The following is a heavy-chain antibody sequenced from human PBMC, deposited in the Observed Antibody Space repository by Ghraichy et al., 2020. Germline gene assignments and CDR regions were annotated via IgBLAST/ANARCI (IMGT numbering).Heavy chain of an antibody. CDR1: GGSFSGYY. Sequence: SETLSLTCAVYGGSFSGYYWSWIRQPPGKGLEWIGEINHSGSTNYNPSLKSRVTISVDTSKNQFSLKLSSVTAADTAVYYCARRGRQWLYLKYYFDYWGQGTLVTVSS. CDR3: ARRGRQWLYLKYYFDY. V-gene: IGHV4-34*01. D-gene: IGHD6-19*01. CDR2: INHSGST. J-gene: IGHJ4*02.